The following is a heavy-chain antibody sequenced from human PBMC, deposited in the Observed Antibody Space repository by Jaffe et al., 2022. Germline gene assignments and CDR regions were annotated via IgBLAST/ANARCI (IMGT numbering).Heavy chain of an antibody. CDR1: GFTFGSYA. D-gene: IGHD6-19*01. J-gene: IGHJ4*02. CDR2: LTGGGTST. CDR3: AKGLYISGRQYFDY. Sequence: LLESGGTLVQPGGSLRLSCAASGFTFGSYAMTWVRQAPGKGLEWVSTLTGGGTSTYYADSVKGRFTISRDNSKNMLYLQMNSLRADDSALYYCAKGLYISGRQYFDYWGQGTLVTVSS. V-gene: IGHV3-23*01.